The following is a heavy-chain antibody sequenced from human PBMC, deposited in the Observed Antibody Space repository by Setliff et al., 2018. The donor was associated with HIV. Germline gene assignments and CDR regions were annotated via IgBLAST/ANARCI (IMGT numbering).Heavy chain of an antibody. CDR2: IHYSGSS. J-gene: IGHJ4*02. V-gene: IGHV4-59*11. CDR3: AASRGIWFGDLPPNY. Sequence: PSETLSLTCTVSGGSITGHYWSWIRQPPGKGLEWIGYIHYSGSSNYNPSLKSRVSISLDTSKKQVSLKLNSVTAADTAVYYCAASRGIWFGDLPPNYWGQGTLVTVSS. D-gene: IGHD3-10*01. CDR1: GGSITGHY.